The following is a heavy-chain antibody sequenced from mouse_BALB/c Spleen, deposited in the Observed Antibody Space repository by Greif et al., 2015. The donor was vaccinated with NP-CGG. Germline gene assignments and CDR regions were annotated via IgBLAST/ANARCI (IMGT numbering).Heavy chain of an antibody. CDR1: GFTFSSYA. V-gene: IGHV5-9-4*01. J-gene: IGHJ4*01. D-gene: IGHD2-14*01. CDR3: ARVYYRYDGYAMDY. CDR2: ISSGGSYT. Sequence: DVKLVESGGGLVKPGGSLKLSCAASGFTFSSYAMSWVRQSPEKRLEWVAEISSGGSYTYYPDTVTGRFTISRDNAKNTLYLEMSSLRSEDTAMYYCARVYYRYDGYAMDYWGQGTSVTVSS.